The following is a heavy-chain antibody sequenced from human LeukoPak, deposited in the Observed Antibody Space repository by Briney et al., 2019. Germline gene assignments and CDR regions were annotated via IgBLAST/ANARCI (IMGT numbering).Heavy chain of an antibody. CDR2: FYYSGST. J-gene: IGHJ4*02. V-gene: IGHV4-31*03. D-gene: IGHD5-24*01. CDR1: GGSISSGAYY. CDR3: ARDLGDGYLANDY. Sequence: SETLSLTCTVSGGSISSGAYYWSWIRQHPGKGLEWIGYFYYSGSTYYNPSLKSRVTISVDTSKNQFSLDLSSVTAADTAVYYCARDLGDGYLANDYWSQGTLVTVSS.